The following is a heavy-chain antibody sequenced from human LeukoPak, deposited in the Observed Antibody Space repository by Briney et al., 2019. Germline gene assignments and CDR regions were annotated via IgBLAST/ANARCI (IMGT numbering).Heavy chain of an antibody. CDR2: IRYDGSNK. CDR1: GFTFSSYG. V-gene: IGHV3-30*02. D-gene: IGHD6-19*01. CDR3: AKDRAAVAERGYFDY. J-gene: IGHJ4*02. Sequence: PGGSLRLSCAASGFTFSSYGMHWVRQAPGKGLEWVAFIRYDGSNKYYADSVKGRFTISRDNSKNTLYLQMNSLRAEDTAVYYCAKDRAAVAERGYFDYWGQGTLVTVSS.